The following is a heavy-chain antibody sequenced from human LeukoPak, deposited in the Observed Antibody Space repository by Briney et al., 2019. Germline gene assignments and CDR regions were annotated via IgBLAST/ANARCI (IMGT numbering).Heavy chain of an antibody. V-gene: IGHV1-18*01. CDR3: ARDGDGGYDWMGYYYYYMDV. CDR1: GYTFTTYG. CDR2: ISGYNDNT. J-gene: IGHJ6*03. D-gene: IGHD5-12*01. Sequence: ASVKVSCKASGYTFTTYGISWVRQAPGQGLEWMGWISGYNDNTNYAQKFQGRVTMTTDTSTSTAYMELRSLRSDDTAVYYCARDGDGGYDWMGYYYYYMDVWGKGTTVTVSS.